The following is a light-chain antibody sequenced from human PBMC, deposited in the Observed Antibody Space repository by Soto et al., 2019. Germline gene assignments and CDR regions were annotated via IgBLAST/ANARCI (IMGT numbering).Light chain of an antibody. V-gene: IGKV4-1*01. CDR3: QQYYSIPFT. Sequence: DIVMTQSPDSQAVSLGERATIICKSSQTILFSPNNKNQLAWYQQKPGQPPKLLINWASTRESGVPDRFSGSGSGTDFTLTISSLQAEDVAVYYCQQYYSIPFTFGPGTRVDIK. CDR1: QTILFSPNNKNQ. CDR2: WAS. J-gene: IGKJ3*01.